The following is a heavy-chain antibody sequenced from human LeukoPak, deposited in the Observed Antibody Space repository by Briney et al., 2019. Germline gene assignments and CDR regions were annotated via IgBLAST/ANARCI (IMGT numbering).Heavy chain of an antibody. CDR1: GFTFSSYG. J-gene: IGHJ4*02. CDR2: IRYDGSNK. V-gene: IGHV3-30*02. CDR3: AKLGSIIVTTVVTGDY. Sequence: PGGSLRLSCAASGFTFSSYGMHWVRQAPGKGLEWVAFIRYDGSNKYYADSVKGRFTISRDNSKNTLYLQMNSLRAEDTAVYYCAKLGSIIVTTVVTGDYWGQGTLVTVSS. D-gene: IGHD4-23*01.